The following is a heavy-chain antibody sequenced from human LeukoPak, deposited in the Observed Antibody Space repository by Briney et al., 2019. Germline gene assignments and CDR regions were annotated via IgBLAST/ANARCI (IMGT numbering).Heavy chain of an antibody. D-gene: IGHD3-22*01. CDR3: ARLKYYYDSSGYSYFDY. CDR1: GGSISSSSYS. J-gene: IGHJ4*02. Sequence: SETLSLTCTVSGGSISSSSYSWGWIRQPPGKGLEWIGSIYYSGSAFNNPSFKIRVTMCVDTSKNQFSLRLSSVTASDTAVYFCARLKYYYDSSGYSYFDYWGQGTLVTVSS. V-gene: IGHV4-39*01. CDR2: IYYSGSA.